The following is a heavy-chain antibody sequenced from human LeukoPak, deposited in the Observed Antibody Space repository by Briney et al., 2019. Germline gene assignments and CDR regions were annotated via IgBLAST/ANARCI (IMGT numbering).Heavy chain of an antibody. CDR1: GFTFSSYS. D-gene: IGHD2-21*01. Sequence: PGGSLRLSCAASGFTFSSYSMNWVRQAPGKGLEWVSYISSSSSTIYYADSVKGRFTISRDKAKNSLYLQMNSLRAEDTAVYYCARGSYCGGDCYGHLGYWGQGTLVTVSS. CDR2: ISSSSSTI. J-gene: IGHJ4*02. CDR3: ARGSYCGGDCYGHLGY. V-gene: IGHV3-48*01.